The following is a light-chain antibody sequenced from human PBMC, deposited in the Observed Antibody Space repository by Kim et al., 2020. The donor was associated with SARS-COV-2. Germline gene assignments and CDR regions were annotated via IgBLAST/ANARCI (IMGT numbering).Light chain of an antibody. CDR1: QSISSW. Sequence: DIQMTQSPSTLSASVGDRVTITCRASQSISSWLAWYQQKPGKAPKLLIYKASSLESGVPSRFSGSGSGTEFNLTISSLQPDDFVTYYCQQYNSYPYTFGQGTKLEI. V-gene: IGKV1-5*03. CDR3: QQYNSYPYT. J-gene: IGKJ2*01. CDR2: KAS.